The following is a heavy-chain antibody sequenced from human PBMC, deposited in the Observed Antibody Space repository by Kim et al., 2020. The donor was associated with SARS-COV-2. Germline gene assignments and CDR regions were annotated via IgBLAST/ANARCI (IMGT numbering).Heavy chain of an antibody. Sequence: SETLSLTCAVYGGSFSGYYWSWIRQPPGKGLEWIGEINHSGSTNYNPSLKSRVTISVDTSKNQFSLKLSSVTAADTAVYYCASNYYDSSGRGWFDPWGQGTRVTVSS. D-gene: IGHD3-22*01. J-gene: IGHJ5*02. V-gene: IGHV4-34*01. CDR3: ASNYYDSSGRGWFDP. CDR2: INHSGST. CDR1: GGSFSGYY.